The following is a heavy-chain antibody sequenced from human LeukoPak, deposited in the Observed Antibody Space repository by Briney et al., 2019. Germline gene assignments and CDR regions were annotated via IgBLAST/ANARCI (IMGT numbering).Heavy chain of an antibody. CDR3: ARDAAATTAEYFQH. J-gene: IGHJ1*01. D-gene: IGHD6-13*01. CDR1: GYTFTSYG. CDR2: IGAYNGNT. V-gene: IGHV1-18*01. Sequence: ASVKVSCKASGYTFTSYGISWVRQAPGQGLEWMGWIGAYNGNTNYAQKLQGRVTMTTDTSTSTAYMELRSLRSDDTAVYYCARDAAATTAEYFQHWGQGTLVTVSS.